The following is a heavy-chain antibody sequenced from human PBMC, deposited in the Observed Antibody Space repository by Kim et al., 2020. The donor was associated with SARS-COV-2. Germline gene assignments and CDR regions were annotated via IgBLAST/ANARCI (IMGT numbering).Heavy chain of an antibody. CDR2: ARNKANGSSP. D-gene: IGHD1-26*01. CDR1: GFSLSDQY. Sequence: GGSLRLSCAASGFSLSDQYMDWVRQAPGKGLEWVGRARNKANGSSPQYAASVNGRFTISRDDSKNSLYLQLNGLKTEDTAVYYCTGDLVGPTGMAYWGQG. V-gene: IGHV3-72*01. CDR3: TGDLVGPTGMAY. J-gene: IGHJ4*02.